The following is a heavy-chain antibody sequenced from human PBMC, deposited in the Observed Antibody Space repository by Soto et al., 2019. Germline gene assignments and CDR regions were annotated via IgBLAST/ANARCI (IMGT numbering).Heavy chain of an antibody. CDR3: ARGSAKYYYDSSGYYD. Sequence: ASVKVSCKASGYTFTSYYMHWVRQAPGQGLEWMGIINPSGGSTSYAQKFQGRVTMTRDTSTSTVYMELSSLRSEDTAVYYCARGSAKYYYDSSGYYDWGQGTRVTVAS. CDR2: INPSGGST. CDR1: GYTFTSYY. V-gene: IGHV1-46*01. D-gene: IGHD3-22*01. J-gene: IGHJ4*02.